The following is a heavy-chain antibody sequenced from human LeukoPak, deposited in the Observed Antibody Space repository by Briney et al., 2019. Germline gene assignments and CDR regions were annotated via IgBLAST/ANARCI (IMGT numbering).Heavy chain of an antibody. Sequence: GGSLRLSCAASGFTFSSYGMHWVRQAPGKGLEWVAFIRYDGSNKYYADSVKGRFTISRDNSKNTLYLQMNSLRAEDTAVYYCARGRGRYCSSTSCPNLPYYYYMDVWGKGTTVTVSS. CDR2: IRYDGSNK. CDR3: ARGRGRYCSSTSCPNLPYYYYMDV. V-gene: IGHV3-30*02. D-gene: IGHD2-2*01. CDR1: GFTFSSYG. J-gene: IGHJ6*03.